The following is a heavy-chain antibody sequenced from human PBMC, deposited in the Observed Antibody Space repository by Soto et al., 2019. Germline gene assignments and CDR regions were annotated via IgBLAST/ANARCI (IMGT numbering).Heavy chain of an antibody. V-gene: IGHV4-39*01. CDR3: ARHTRNQFDP. CDR2: IYYSERTSYNSGST. J-gene: IGHJ5*02. Sequence: PSETLPLTCTVSGDSMTSSSYYWGWIRQPPGKGLEWIGSIYYSERTSYNSGSTYYSPSLKSRVTISGDTSKSQFSLKLSSVTAADTAVYYCARHTRNQFDPWGQGTLVTAPQ. CDR1: GDSMTSSSYY.